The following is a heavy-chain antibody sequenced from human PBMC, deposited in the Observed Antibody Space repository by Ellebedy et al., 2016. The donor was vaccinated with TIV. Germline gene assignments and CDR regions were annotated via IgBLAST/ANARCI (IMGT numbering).Heavy chain of an antibody. CDR3: AKLDSSGYYYGRLDY. Sequence: GGSLRLSCAASGFTFRNFAMTWVRQALGKGLEWVSSIRSSGVSSDHADSVRGRVTISRDNSKSTLYLQMDSLRADDSAEYYCAKLDSSGYYYGRLDYWGQGTLVTVSS. J-gene: IGHJ4*02. V-gene: IGHV3-23*01. CDR2: IRSSGVSS. D-gene: IGHD3-22*01. CDR1: GFTFRNFA.